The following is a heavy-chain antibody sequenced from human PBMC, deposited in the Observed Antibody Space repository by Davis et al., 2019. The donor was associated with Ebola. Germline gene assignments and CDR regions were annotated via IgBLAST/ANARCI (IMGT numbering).Heavy chain of an antibody. J-gene: IGHJ4*02. CDR1: GGSISSYY. CDR2: IYYSGST. D-gene: IGHD2-8*02. V-gene: IGHV4-59*12. Sequence: GSLRLSCTVSGGSISSYYWSWIRQPPGKGLEWIGYIYYSGSTNYNPSLKSRVTISVDTSKNQFSLKLSSVTAADTAVYYCARDLLGDYFDYWGQGTLVTVSS. CDR3: ARDLLGDYFDY.